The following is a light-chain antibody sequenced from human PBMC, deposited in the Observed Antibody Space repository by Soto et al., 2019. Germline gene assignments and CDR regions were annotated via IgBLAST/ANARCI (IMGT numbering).Light chain of an antibody. J-gene: IGLJ1*01. Sequence: ALAQPASVSGPPGQPITISCTGTSSDIGSYDLVSWYQQHPGTAPKLIIYEVTKRPSGVSTRFSGSKSGNPASLTISGLQAVDEADYYCCSFADFAYVFGAGTKVTVL. CDR3: CSFADFAYV. CDR1: SSDIGSYDL. V-gene: IGLV2-23*02. CDR2: EVT.